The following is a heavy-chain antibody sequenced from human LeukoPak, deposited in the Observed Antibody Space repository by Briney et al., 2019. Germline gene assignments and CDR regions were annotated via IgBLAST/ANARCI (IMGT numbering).Heavy chain of an antibody. V-gene: IGHV3-30*02. CDR3: AKEQYPGYFDF. J-gene: IGHJ4*02. CDR2: IRFDATNR. CDR1: GFIFSGSS. D-gene: IGHD1-14*01. Sequence: RSGGSLRLSCAASGFIFSGSSMHWVRQAPGKGLEWVCFIRFDATNRYYADSVKGRFTISRDNSNNTLYLQLNNVRTEDTATYFCAKEQYPGYFDFWGQGTLVTVSA.